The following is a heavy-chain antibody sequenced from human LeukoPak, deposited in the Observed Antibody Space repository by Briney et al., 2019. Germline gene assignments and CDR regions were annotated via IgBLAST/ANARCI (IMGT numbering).Heavy chain of an antibody. V-gene: IGHV3-30*18. CDR3: AKELEITFGGVIVDPPFDY. CDR1: GFTFSSYG. CDR2: ISYDGSNK. D-gene: IGHD3-16*02. Sequence: PGRSLRLPCAASGFTFSSYGMHWVRQAPGKGLEWVAVISYDGSNKYYADSVKGRFTISRDNSKNTLYLQMNSLRAEDTAVYYCAKELEITFGGVIVDPPFDYWGQGTLVTVSS. J-gene: IGHJ4*02.